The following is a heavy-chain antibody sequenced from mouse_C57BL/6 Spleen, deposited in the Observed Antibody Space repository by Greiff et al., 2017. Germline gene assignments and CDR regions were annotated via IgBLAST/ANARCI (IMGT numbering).Heavy chain of an antibody. Sequence: VQLQQSGAELVKPGASVKLSCTASGFNIKDSYMHWVKQRTEQGLAWIGRIDPEAGEPKTAPKLQGKATITANTTSTTAYLQLSSLTSAYTAVDYCARWPYYYGSPQYYMDYWGQGTTVTVSS. CDR1: GFNIKDSY. CDR3: ARWPYYYGSPQYYMDY. V-gene: IGHV14-2*01. CDR2: IDPEAGEP. D-gene: IGHD1-1*01. J-gene: IGHJ4*01.